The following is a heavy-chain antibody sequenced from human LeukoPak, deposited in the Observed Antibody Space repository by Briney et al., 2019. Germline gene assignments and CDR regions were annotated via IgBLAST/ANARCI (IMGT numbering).Heavy chain of an antibody. Sequence: GGSLRLSCAASGFTFSSYAMNWVRQAPGKGLEWVSNISRSGGSTYYADSVKGRFTISRDNSKSTLYLQMNSLRAEDTAVYYCAKRARYCGGGSCYDDAFDIWGQGTMVTVSS. CDR1: GFTFSSYA. J-gene: IGHJ3*02. CDR3: AKRARYCGGGSCYDDAFDI. D-gene: IGHD2-15*01. CDR2: ISRSGGST. V-gene: IGHV3-23*01.